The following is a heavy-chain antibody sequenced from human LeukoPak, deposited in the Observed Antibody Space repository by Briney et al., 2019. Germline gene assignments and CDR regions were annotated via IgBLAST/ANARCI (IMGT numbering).Heavy chain of an antibody. V-gene: IGHV1-69*04. J-gene: IGHJ4*02. Sequence: SVKVSCKASGGTFSSYAISWVRQAPGQGLEWMGRIIPILGIANYAQKLQGRVTMTTDTSTSTAYMELRSLRSDDTAVYYCARDSNKSRRFDYWGQGTLVTVSS. D-gene: IGHD1/OR15-1a*01. CDR2: IIPILGIA. CDR3: ARDSNKSRRFDY. CDR1: GGTFSSYA.